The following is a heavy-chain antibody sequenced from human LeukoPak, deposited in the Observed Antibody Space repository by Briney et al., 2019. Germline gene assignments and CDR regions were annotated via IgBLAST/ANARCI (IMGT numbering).Heavy chain of an antibody. D-gene: IGHD3-22*01. CDR3: ARSDYYDSSGYGIGY. J-gene: IGHJ4*02. V-gene: IGHV3-33*01. CDR2: IWYDGSNK. Sequence: GGSLRLSCAASGFTFSSYGMHWVRQAPGKGLEWVAVIWYDGSNKYYADSVKGRFTISRDNSKNTLYLQMNSLRAKDTAVYYCARSDYYDSSGYGIGYWGQGTLVTVSS. CDR1: GFTFSSYG.